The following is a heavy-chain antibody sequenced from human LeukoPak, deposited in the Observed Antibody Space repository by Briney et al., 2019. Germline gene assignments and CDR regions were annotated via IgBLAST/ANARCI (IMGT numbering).Heavy chain of an antibody. Sequence: GGSLRLSCTASGFTFGDYAMSWVRQAPGKGLEWVGFISSKAYGGTTEYAASVKGRFTISRDDSTSIAYLQMNSLKTEDTAVYYCTRGMGVYWGQGTLVTVSS. J-gene: IGHJ4*02. D-gene: IGHD3-16*01. CDR1: GFTFGDYA. CDR3: TRGMGVY. V-gene: IGHV3-49*04. CDR2: ISSKAYGGTT.